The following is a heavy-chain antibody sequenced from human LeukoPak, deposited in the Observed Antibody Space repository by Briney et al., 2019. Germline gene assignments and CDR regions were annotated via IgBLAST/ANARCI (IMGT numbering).Heavy chain of an antibody. CDR2: IYYSGST. V-gene: IGHV4-39*01. CDR3: ARLRGRGVLDFDY. D-gene: IGHD3-16*02. J-gene: IGHJ4*02. CDR1: GGSIRSSSYY. Sequence: SETLSLTYTVSGGSIRSSSYYWGWIRQPPGKGLEWIGSIYYSGSTYYNPSLKSRVTISVDTSKNQFSLKLSSVTAADTAVYYCARLRGRGVLDFDYWGQGTLVTVSS.